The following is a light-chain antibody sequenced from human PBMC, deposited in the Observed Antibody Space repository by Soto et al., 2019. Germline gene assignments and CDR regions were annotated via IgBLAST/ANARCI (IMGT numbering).Light chain of an antibody. J-gene: IGKJ2*01. CDR2: GAS. Sequence: DIQMPQFPSSLSASVGDRATITCRASQNMINFLNWYQQKPGKAPKLLIYGASSLQSGDPSRFSGSGSGTDFTLTITNLQPEDVAAYFCQQSYSTPYTFGRGTELEI. CDR3: QQSYSTPYT. CDR1: QNMINF. V-gene: IGKV1-39*01.